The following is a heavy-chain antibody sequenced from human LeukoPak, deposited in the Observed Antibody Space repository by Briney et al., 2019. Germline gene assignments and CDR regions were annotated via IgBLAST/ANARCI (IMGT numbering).Heavy chain of an antibody. CDR1: GYTFTSYG. V-gene: IGHV1-18*01. Sequence: GASVKVSCKASGYTFTSYGISWVRQAPGQGLEWMGWISAYNGNTNYAQKLQGRVTMTTDTSTSTAYMELRSLRSDDTAVYYCARDTDYGDYIIQFDPRGQGTLVTVSS. D-gene: IGHD4-17*01. CDR2: ISAYNGNT. CDR3: ARDTDYGDYIIQFDP. J-gene: IGHJ5*02.